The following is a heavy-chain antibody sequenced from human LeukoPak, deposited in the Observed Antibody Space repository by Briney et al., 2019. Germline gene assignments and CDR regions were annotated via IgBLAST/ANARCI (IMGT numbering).Heavy chain of an antibody. CDR1: GYSFTSYW. Sequence: RGESLKISCKGSGYSFTSYWIGWVRQMPGKGLEWMGIIYPGDSDTRYSPSFQGRVTISADKSISTAYLQWSSLKASDTAMYYCARRDATKGDAFDIWGQGTMVTVSS. CDR3: ARRDATKGDAFDI. CDR2: IYPGDSDT. V-gene: IGHV5-51*01. D-gene: IGHD2-15*01. J-gene: IGHJ3*02.